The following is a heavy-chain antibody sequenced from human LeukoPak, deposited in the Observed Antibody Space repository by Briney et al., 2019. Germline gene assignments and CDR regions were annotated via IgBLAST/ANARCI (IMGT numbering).Heavy chain of an antibody. CDR2: ISSSSNYI. Sequence: PGGSLRLSCAASGFTFSSYGIHWVRQAPEKGLEWVSYISSSSNYINYADSVKGRFTISRDNAKNSLYLQMNSLTAEDTAVYYCARQGNNWFDPWGQGTLVTVSS. CDR3: ARQGNNWFDP. V-gene: IGHV3-21*05. CDR1: GFTFSSYG. J-gene: IGHJ5*02.